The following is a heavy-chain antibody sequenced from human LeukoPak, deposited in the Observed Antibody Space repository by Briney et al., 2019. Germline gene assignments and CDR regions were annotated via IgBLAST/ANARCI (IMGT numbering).Heavy chain of an antibody. Sequence: ASVKVSCKASGYTFTGYYMHWVRQAPGQGLEWMGWINPNSGGTNYAQKFQGRVTMTRDTSISTAYMELSRLRSDDTAVYYCARDDAYDSSGYLVEYYFDYWGQGTLVTVSS. D-gene: IGHD3-22*01. CDR3: ARDDAYDSSGYLVEYYFDY. CDR1: GYTFTGYY. CDR2: INPNSGGT. V-gene: IGHV1-2*02. J-gene: IGHJ4*02.